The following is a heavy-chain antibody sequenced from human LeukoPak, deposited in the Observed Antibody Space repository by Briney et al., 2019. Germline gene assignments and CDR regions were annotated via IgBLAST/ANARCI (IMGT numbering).Heavy chain of an antibody. Sequence: GGSLRLSCAASGFTFSSYGMHWVRQAPGKGLEWVAVISYDGSNKYYADSVKGRFTISRDNSKNTLYLQMNSLRAEDTAVYYCAKAGLFFGVVTAMYYLDYWGQGTLVTVSS. CDR3: AKAGLFFGVVTAMYYLDY. J-gene: IGHJ4*02. V-gene: IGHV3-30*18. D-gene: IGHD3-3*01. CDR2: ISYDGSNK. CDR1: GFTFSSYG.